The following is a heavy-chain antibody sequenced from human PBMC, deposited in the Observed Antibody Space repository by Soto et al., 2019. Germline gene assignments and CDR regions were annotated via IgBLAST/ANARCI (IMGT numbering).Heavy chain of an antibody. V-gene: IGHV4-34*01. CDR1: GASLSGYS. Sequence: PSETLSLTCAVYGASLSGYSWSWIRQPPGKGLEWIGELNHSGSTNYSPSLKSRVTISVDTSRNQFSLKLSSVTAADTAVYYCARVGYCSTTGCYNFDFWGQGTPVTVSS. CDR2: LNHSGST. D-gene: IGHD2-2*01. CDR3: ARVGYCSTTGCYNFDF. J-gene: IGHJ4*02.